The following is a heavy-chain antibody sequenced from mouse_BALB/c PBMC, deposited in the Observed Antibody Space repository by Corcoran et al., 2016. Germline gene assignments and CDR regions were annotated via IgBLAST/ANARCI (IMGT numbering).Heavy chain of an antibody. D-gene: IGHD1-1*01. V-gene: IGHV1-9*01. J-gene: IGHJ3*01. CDR1: GYTFSSYW. CDR2: ILPGSGST. Sequence: QVQLQQSGAELMKPGASVKISCKATGYTFSSYWIEWVKQRPGHGLEWIGEILPGSGSTNYNEKFKGKATFTADTSSNTAYMQLSSLTSEDSAVYYCARYYYGSSWFAYWGQGTLVTVSA. CDR3: ARYYYGSSWFAY.